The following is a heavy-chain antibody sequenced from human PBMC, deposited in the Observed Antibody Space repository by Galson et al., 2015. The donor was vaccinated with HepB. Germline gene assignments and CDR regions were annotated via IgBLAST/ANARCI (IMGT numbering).Heavy chain of an antibody. CDR2: ISGSADES. J-gene: IGHJ4*02. V-gene: IGHV3-23*01. D-gene: IGHD2-15*01. CDR1: GFPFSSYA. CDR3: AKFAVGVTSPFDF. Sequence: SLRLSCAASGFPFSSYAMSWVRQAPGKGLEWVSSISGSADESSYADFVNGRFTISRDNSKNTLFLQMNSLSAEDTALYYCAKFAVGVTSPFDFWGQGTLVTVSS.